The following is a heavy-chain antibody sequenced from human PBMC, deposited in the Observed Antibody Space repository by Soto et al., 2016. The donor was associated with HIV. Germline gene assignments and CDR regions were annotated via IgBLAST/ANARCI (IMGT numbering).Heavy chain of an antibody. D-gene: IGHD1-26*01. V-gene: IGHV4-31*03. J-gene: IGHJ3*02. CDR3: ARPTRSMILPFDI. CDR2: IYYSGSP. CDR1: GGSISSGGYY. Sequence: QVQLQESGPGLVKPSQTLSLTCTVSGGSISSGGYYWSWIRQHPGKGLEWIGYIYYSGSPSYNPSLKSRLSISVDTSKNQFSLKLSSVTAADTAMYYCARPTRSMILPFDIWGQGTKWSSSLQ.